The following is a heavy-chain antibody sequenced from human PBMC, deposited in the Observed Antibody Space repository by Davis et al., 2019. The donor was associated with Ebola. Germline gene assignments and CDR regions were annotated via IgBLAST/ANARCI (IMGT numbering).Heavy chain of an antibody. CDR1: GGSVSSGSYY. Sequence: PSETLSLTCTVSGGSVSSGSYYWSWIRQPPGKGLEWIGYIYYSGSTNYNPSLKSRVTISVDTSKNQFSLKLSSVTAADTAVYYCARTYYYYYYGMDVWGQGTTVTVSS. V-gene: IGHV4-61*01. J-gene: IGHJ6*02. CDR2: IYYSGST. CDR3: ARTYYYYYYGMDV.